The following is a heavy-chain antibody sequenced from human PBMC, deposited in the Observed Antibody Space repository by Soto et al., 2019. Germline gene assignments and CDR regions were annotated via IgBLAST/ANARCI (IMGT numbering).Heavy chain of an antibody. CDR3: ARGNYDFFHLGGMDV. CDR1: GFTFSSYW. CDR2: INSDGSST. V-gene: IGHV3-74*01. Sequence: HPGGSLRLSCAASGFTFSSYWMHWVRQAPGKGLVWVSRINSDGSSTSYADSVRGRFTISRDNAKNTLYLQMNSLRAEDTALYYCARGNYDFFHLGGMDVWGQGTTVTVSS. D-gene: IGHD3-3*01. J-gene: IGHJ6*02.